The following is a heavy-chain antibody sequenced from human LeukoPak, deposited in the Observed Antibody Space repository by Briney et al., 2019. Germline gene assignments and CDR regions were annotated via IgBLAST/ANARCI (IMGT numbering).Heavy chain of an antibody. J-gene: IGHJ4*02. CDR1: GYSFTSYW. CDR2: IYPGDSDT. CDR3: ARVNYYDSSGYYGDY. V-gene: IGHV5-51*01. Sequence: GEPLKISCKGSGYSFTSYWIGWVRQMPGKGLEWMGIIYPGDSDTRYSPSFQGQVTISADKSISTAYLQWSSLKASDTAMYYCARVNYYDSSGYYGDYWGQGTLVTVSS. D-gene: IGHD3-22*01.